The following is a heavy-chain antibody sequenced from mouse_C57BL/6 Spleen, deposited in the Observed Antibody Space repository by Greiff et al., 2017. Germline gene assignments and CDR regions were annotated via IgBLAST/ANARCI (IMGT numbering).Heavy chain of an antibody. J-gene: IGHJ2*01. Sequence: QVQLKQPGAELVKPGASVKMSCKASGYTFTSYWITWVKQRPGQGLEWIGDIYPGSGSTNYNEKFKSKATLTVDTSSSTAYMQLSSLTSEDSAVYYCARCDYGSREGGFDDWGQGTTLTVSS. V-gene: IGHV1-55*01. CDR3: ARCDYGSREGGFDD. CDR2: IYPGSGST. CDR1: GYTFTSYW. D-gene: IGHD1-1*01.